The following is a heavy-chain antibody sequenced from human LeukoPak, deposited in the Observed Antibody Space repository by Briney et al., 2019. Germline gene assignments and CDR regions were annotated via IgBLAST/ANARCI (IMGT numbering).Heavy chain of an antibody. Sequence: SETLSLTCTVSGESISGFYWSWIRQPPGKGLEWIGYIYHSGSTNYNPSLKNRVTISVDTSKNQFSLKLSSVTAADTAVYYCARGEDVDTAMPQDYWGQGTLVTVSS. CDR1: GESISGFY. CDR2: IYHSGST. CDR3: ARGEDVDTAMPQDY. D-gene: IGHD5-18*01. V-gene: IGHV4-34*01. J-gene: IGHJ4*02.